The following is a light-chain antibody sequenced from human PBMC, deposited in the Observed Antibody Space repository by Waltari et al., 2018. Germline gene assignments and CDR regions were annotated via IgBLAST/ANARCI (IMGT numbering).Light chain of an antibody. CDR3: LLSYSDGWV. V-gene: IGLV7-46*01. CDR1: PGDVPSGHY. Sequence: QAVVTQEPSLTVSPGGTVTLTCGSGPGDVPSGHYPYWLQQKPGQAPRTLIYDTSNKHSWTPARFSGSLLGGKAALTLSGAQPEDEAEYHCLLSYSDGWVFGGGTKLTVL. J-gene: IGLJ3*02. CDR2: DTS.